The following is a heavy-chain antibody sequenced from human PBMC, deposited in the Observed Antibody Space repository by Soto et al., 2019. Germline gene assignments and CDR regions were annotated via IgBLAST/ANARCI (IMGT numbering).Heavy chain of an antibody. V-gene: IGHV3-7*05. D-gene: IGHD6-19*01. J-gene: IGHJ4*02. CDR3: ARDVYSSGRPIDY. Sequence: GGSLRLSCAASGFSFRSFWMSWARRAPGKGLEWVANIKEDGSEQYYVDSVKGRFTISRDNAKNSLYLQMNSLSAEDTAVYYCARDVYSSGRPIDYWGQGTLVTVSS. CDR1: GFSFRSFW. CDR2: IKEDGSEQ.